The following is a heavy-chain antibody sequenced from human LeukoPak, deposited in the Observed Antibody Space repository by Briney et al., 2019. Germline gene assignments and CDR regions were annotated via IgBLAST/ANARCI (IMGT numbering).Heavy chain of an antibody. D-gene: IGHD3-22*01. CDR1: GFTFSSYA. V-gene: IGHV3-23*01. CDR3: AKSRSHHYDSSGYYYV. J-gene: IGHJ4*02. Sequence: GGSLRLSCAASGFTFSSYAMSWVRQAPGKGLEWVSAISGSGGSTYYADSVKGRFTISRDNSKNTLYLQMNSLRAEDTAVYYCAKSRSHHYDSSGYYYVWGQGTLVTVSS. CDR2: ISGSGGST.